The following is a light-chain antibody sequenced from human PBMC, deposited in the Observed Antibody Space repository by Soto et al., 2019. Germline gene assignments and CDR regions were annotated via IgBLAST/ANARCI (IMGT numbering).Light chain of an antibody. J-gene: IGKJ4*01. V-gene: IGKV3D-20*02. Sequence: TRCPDTGSVSPGERAALSWRASQNVSTNLLVWYQQHPGQAPRLLIYGASRRATGIPDRFSGSGSGTDFTLTISSLPPEDFATYFCQQLNSYPAFGGGTKVDIK. CDR1: QNVSTNL. CDR3: QQLNSYPA. CDR2: GAS.